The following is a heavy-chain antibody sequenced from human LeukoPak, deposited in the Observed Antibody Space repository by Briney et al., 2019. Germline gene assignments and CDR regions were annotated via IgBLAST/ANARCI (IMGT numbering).Heavy chain of an antibody. CDR3: ARDGHCSGGSCYSLDGTDV. Sequence: GGSLRLSCAASGFTFSSYSMNWVRQAPGKGLEWVSSISSSSSYIYYADSVKGRFTISRDNAKNSLYLQMNSLRAEDTAVYYCARDGHCSGGSCYSLDGTDVWGQGTTVTVSS. J-gene: IGHJ6*02. CDR2: ISSSSSYI. V-gene: IGHV3-21*01. D-gene: IGHD2-15*01. CDR1: GFTFSSYS.